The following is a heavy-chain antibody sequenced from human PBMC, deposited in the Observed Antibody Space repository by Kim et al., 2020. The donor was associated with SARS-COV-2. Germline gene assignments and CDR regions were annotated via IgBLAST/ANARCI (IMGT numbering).Heavy chain of an antibody. CDR3: ARDVGSSGYRFGY. V-gene: IGHV1-69*01. J-gene: IGHJ4*02. Sequence: YAQKFHGRGTNPADESTSTAYMELSSLRSEDTAVYYCARDVGSSGYRFGYWGQGTLVTVSS. D-gene: IGHD3-22*01.